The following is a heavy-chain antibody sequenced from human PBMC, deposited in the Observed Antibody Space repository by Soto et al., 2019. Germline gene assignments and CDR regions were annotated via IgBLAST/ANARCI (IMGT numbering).Heavy chain of an antibody. CDR1: GVTFISYA. V-gene: IGHV1-69*01. D-gene: IGHD7-27*01. CDR3: ARDSAGDRNY. Sequence: SVKVTCKASGVTFISYASIWVRQAPGQGLEWMGGIIPIFGTANYAQKFQGRVTITADESTSTAYMELSSLRSEDTAVYYCARDSAGDRNYWGQGTLVTVSS. CDR2: IIPIFGTA. J-gene: IGHJ4*02.